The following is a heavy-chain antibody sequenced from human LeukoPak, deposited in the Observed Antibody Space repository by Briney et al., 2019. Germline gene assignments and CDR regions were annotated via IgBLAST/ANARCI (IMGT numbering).Heavy chain of an antibody. CDR1: GFTFSDYY. CDR2: ISGSGGST. CDR3: AKDPYSGSSPGW. V-gene: IGHV3-23*01. Sequence: GGSLRLSCAASGFTFSDYYMSWIRQAPGKGLEWVSAISGSGGSTYYADSVKGRFTISRDNSKNTLYLQMNSLRAEDTAVYYCAKDPYSGSSPGWGGQETLVTVSS. J-gene: IGHJ4*02. D-gene: IGHD1-26*01.